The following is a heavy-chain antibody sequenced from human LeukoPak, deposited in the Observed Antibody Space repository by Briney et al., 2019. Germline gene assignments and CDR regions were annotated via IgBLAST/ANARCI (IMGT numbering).Heavy chain of an antibody. D-gene: IGHD3-10*01. Sequence: GASVKVSCKASGYTFTGYYMHWVRQAPGQGLEWMGWINPNSGGTNYAQKFQGRVTMTRDTSISTAYMELSRLRSDDTAVYYCARGSVRMVRGVKDEIDNWFDPWGQGTLVTVSS. CDR2: INPNSGGT. CDR3: ARGSVRMVRGVKDEIDNWFDP. V-gene: IGHV1-2*02. J-gene: IGHJ5*02. CDR1: GYTFTGYY.